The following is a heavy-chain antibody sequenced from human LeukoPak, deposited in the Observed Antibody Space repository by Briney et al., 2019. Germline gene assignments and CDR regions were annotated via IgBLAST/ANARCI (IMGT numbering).Heavy chain of an antibody. Sequence: ASVKVSCKASGYTFTGYYMHWVRQAPGQGLERMGWINPNSGGTNYAQKFQGRVTMTRGTSISTSYMELSRLRSDDTAVYYCASPNYYGSGSYFSGTSGDYWGQGTLVTVSS. CDR3: ASPNYYGSGSYFSGTSGDY. CDR2: INPNSGGT. J-gene: IGHJ4*02. CDR1: GYTFTGYY. D-gene: IGHD3-10*01. V-gene: IGHV1-2*02.